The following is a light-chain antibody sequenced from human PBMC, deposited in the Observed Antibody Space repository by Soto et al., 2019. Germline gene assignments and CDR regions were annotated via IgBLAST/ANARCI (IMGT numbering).Light chain of an antibody. CDR2: DVN. CDR3: GSYTSSGNYV. J-gene: IGLJ1*01. CDR1: SSDVGGYNY. Sequence: QSALTQPASVSGSPGQSIAISCTGTSSDVGGYNYVSWYQQHPGKAPKLMIYDVNNRPSGVPDRFSGSKSGNTASLTISGLQAEDEADYYCGSYTSSGNYVFGTGTKVTVL. V-gene: IGLV2-14*01.